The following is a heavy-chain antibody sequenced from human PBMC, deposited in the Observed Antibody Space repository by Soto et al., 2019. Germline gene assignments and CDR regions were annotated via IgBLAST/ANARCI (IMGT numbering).Heavy chain of an antibody. CDR2: IFQSGPT. CDR3: ARNRDSSTFFDY. CDR1: GASISSYW. Sequence: QVQLQESGPGLVKPSGTLSLTCAVSGASISSYWWSWVRQTPGKGLDWIGEIFQSGPTNSNPSLKSRVSMTLDKSKNQSSLSLTSVTAADTAVYYCARNRDSSTFFDYWGRGTLVTVSS. J-gene: IGHJ4*02. D-gene: IGHD6-13*01. V-gene: IGHV4-4*02.